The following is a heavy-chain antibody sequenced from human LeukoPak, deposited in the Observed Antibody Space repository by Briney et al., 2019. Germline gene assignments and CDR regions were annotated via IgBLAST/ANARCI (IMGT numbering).Heavy chain of an antibody. V-gene: IGHV1-3*01. Sequence: ASVKVSCKASGYTFTSYAMHWVRQAPGQRLEWRGWINAGNGNTKYSQKFQGRVTITRDTSASTAYMELSSLRSEDTAVYYCARGRITMVRGVITPYYYYGMDVWGKGTTVTVSS. J-gene: IGHJ6*04. CDR1: GYTFTSYA. CDR2: INAGNGNT. CDR3: ARGRITMVRGVITPYYYYGMDV. D-gene: IGHD3-10*01.